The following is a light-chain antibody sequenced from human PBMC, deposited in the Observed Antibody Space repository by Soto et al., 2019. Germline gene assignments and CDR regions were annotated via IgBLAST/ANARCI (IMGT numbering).Light chain of an antibody. CDR3: AAWDDSLNGFYV. Sequence: QSVLTQPPSASGPPGQRIIISCSGRSSNIGRSTVTWYQQLPGTAPTLLIYDNNQRPSRVPDRFSASKSGISASLAISGLQTDDEADSYCAAWDDSLNGFYVFGTGTKATVL. V-gene: IGLV1-44*01. CDR1: SSNIGRST. CDR2: DNN. J-gene: IGLJ1*01.